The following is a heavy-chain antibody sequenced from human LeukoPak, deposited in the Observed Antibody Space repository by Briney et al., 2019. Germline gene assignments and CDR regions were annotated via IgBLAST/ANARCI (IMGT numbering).Heavy chain of an antibody. CDR3: ARADRIKYGSGSYFDY. CDR1: GYTFTSYY. Sequence: ASVKVSCEASGYTFTSYYMHWVRQAPGQGLEWMGIINPSGGSTSYAQKFQGRVTMTRDMSTSTVYMELSSLRSEDTAVYYCARADRIKYGSGSYFDYWGQGTLVTVSS. J-gene: IGHJ4*02. CDR2: INPSGGST. V-gene: IGHV1-46*01. D-gene: IGHD3-10*01.